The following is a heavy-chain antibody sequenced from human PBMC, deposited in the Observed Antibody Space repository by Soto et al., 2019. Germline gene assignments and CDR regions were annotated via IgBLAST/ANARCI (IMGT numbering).Heavy chain of an antibody. CDR1: GGSISSSYW. CDR2: VYYSGNT. D-gene: IGHD4-4*01. V-gene: IGHV4-4*02. J-gene: IGHJ6*02. CDR3: ARATYSNHPYYSYGLDV. Sequence: QVQLQESGPGLVKPSGTLSLTCAVSGGSISSSYWWSWVRQPPGKGLEWIGEVYYSGNTNYNPSLKSRVTISVDKSKNQFSLNLSSVTAADTAVYYCARATYSNHPYYSYGLDVWGQGTTVTVSS.